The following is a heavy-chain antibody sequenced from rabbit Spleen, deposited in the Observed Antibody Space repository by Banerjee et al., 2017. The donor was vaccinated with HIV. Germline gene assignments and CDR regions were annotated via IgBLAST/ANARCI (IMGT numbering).Heavy chain of an antibody. J-gene: IGHJ4*01. CDR3: ARDLASVVGWNFSL. CDR2: INTYTGKA. V-gene: IGHV1S45*01. CDR1: GFSFSSKAV. Sequence: QQQLVESGGGLVKPGASLTLTCKASGFSFSSKAVMCWVRQAPGKGLQWIACINTYTGKAVYATWANGRFTVSRTSSTTVTLQMTSLTAADTATYFCARDLASVVGWNFSLWGPGTLVTVS. D-gene: IGHD3-1*01.